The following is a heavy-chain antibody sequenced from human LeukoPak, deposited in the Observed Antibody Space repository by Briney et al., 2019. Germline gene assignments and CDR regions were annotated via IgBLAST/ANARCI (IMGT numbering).Heavy chain of an antibody. CDR3: ARNKAITAFFDMDV. Sequence: GGSLRFSCAASGFTFSDYAMHWVRQAPGRGLEWVAVIAYGGTYKHHADSLKGRFTISRDNSRDTLYLQINSLRPEDTALYYCARNKAITAFFDMDVWGQGTTVIVSS. J-gene: IGHJ6*02. V-gene: IGHV3-30*03. CDR1: GFTFSDYA. CDR2: IAYGGTYK. D-gene: IGHD2/OR15-2a*01.